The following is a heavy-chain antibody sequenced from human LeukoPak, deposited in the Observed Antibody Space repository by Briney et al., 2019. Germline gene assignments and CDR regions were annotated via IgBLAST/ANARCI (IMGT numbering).Heavy chain of an antibody. V-gene: IGHV1-18*01. Sequence: ASVKVSCKASGGTLRRFAMSWVRQAPGQGLEWMGWIGAYNGNTNYAQKLQGRVTMTTDTSTSTAYMELRSLRSDDPAVYYCARVNGIAIAAASSVDYWGQGTLVTVSS. J-gene: IGHJ4*02. CDR1: GGTLRRFA. D-gene: IGHD6-13*01. CDR2: IGAYNGNT. CDR3: ARVNGIAIAAASSVDY.